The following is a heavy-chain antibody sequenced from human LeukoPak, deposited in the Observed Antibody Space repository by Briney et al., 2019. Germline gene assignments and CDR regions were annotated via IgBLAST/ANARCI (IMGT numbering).Heavy chain of an antibody. CDR1: GFTFSSYA. V-gene: IGHV3-23*01. J-gene: IGHJ4*02. CDR3: AKRITLGPPILYDFWSGYSPMVY. CDR2: ISGSGGST. Sequence: PGGSLRLSCAASGFTFSSYAMSWVRQAPGKGLEWVSAISGSGGSTYYADSVKGRFTISRDNSKNTLYLQMNSLRAEDTAVYYCAKRITLGPPILYDFWSGYSPMVYWGQGTLVTVSS. D-gene: IGHD3-3*01.